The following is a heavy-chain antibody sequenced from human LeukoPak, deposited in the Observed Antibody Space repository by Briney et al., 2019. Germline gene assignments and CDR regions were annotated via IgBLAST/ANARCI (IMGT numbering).Heavy chain of an antibody. J-gene: IGHJ4*02. CDR1: GFTFSSYA. Sequence: GGSLRLSCAASGFTFSSYAMTWVRQAPGKGLEWVSSISGSGDNTYYADSVKGRFTISRDNSKNTLYLQMNSLRTEDTAVYYCAKGQISSGALLRFDSWGQGTLLTASS. CDR3: AKGQISSGALLRFDS. CDR2: ISGSGDNT. V-gene: IGHV3-23*01. D-gene: IGHD1-26*01.